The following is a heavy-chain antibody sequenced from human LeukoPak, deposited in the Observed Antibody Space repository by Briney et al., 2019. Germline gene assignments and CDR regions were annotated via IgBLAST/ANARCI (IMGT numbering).Heavy chain of an antibody. CDR2: IYYSGST. D-gene: IGHD2-8*01. V-gene: IGHV4-59*01. CDR1: GGSISSYY. Sequence: SETLSHTCTVSGGSISSYYWSWIRQPPGKGLEWIGYIYYSGSTNYNPSLKSRVTISVDTSKNQFSLRLSSVTAADTAVYYCARRNGGFDPWGQGTLVTVSS. CDR3: ARRNGGFDP. J-gene: IGHJ5*02.